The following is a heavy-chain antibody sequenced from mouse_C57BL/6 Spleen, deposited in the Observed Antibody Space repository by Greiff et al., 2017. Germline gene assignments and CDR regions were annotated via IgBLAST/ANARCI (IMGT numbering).Heavy chain of an antibody. CDR3: ARGDYDVRMDY. D-gene: IGHD2-4*01. J-gene: IGHJ4*01. CDR1: GYSFTGYY. V-gene: IGHV1-43*01. CDR2: INPSTGGT. Sequence: VQLQQSGPELVKPGASVKISCKASGYSFTGYYMHWVKQSSEKSLEWIGEINPSTGGTSYNQKFKGKATLTVDKSSSTAYMQLKSLTSEDSAVYYCARGDYDVRMDYGGQGTSVTGSS.